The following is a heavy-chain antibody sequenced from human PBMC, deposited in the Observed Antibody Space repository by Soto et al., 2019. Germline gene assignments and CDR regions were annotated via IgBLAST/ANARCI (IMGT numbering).Heavy chain of an antibody. Sequence: EVQLVESGGGLVKPGGSLRLSCAASGFTFSSYSMNWVRQAPGKGLEWVSSISSSSSYIYYADSVKGRFTISRDNAKNSLYLQSNSLRAEDTAVYYCDVDVWSGYYAGDYYYYMDVWGKGTTVTASS. D-gene: IGHD3-3*01. CDR1: GFTFSSYS. CDR3: DVDVWSGYYAGDYYYYMDV. CDR2: ISSSSSYI. J-gene: IGHJ6*03. V-gene: IGHV3-21*01.